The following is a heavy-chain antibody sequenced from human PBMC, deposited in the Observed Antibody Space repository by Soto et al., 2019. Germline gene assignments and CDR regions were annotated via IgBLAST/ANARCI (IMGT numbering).Heavy chain of an antibody. V-gene: IGHV3-23*01. J-gene: IGHJ4*02. D-gene: IGHD1-26*01. CDR2: ISGSGSNT. CDR3: ARDPSHSYYTLFYYFDY. CDR1: GFTFSDHY. Sequence: GGSLRLSCAASGFTFSDHYMDWVRQAPGKGLEWVSAISGSGSNTYYADSVKGRFTISRDDSKSTLYLQMNSLRAEDTAVYYCARDPSHSYYTLFYYFDYWGQGTLVTVSS.